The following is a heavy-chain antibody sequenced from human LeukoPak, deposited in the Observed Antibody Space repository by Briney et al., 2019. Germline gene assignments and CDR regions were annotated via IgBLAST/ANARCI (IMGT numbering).Heavy chain of an antibody. D-gene: IGHD2-2*01. Sequence: GGSLRLSCAASGFTFSSYAMHWVRQAPGKGLEWVAFIRYDGSNKYYADSVKGRFTISRDNSKNTLYLQMNSLRAEDTAVYYCARDHAYAFDIWGQGTLVTVSS. CDR3: ARDHAYAFDI. CDR1: GFTFSSYA. V-gene: IGHV3-30*02. CDR2: IRYDGSNK. J-gene: IGHJ3*02.